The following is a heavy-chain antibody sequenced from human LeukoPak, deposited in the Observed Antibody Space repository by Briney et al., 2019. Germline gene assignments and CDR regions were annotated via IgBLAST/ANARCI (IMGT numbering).Heavy chain of an antibody. V-gene: IGHV3-48*01. Sequence: GGSLRLSCAASGFTFSSNFAMNWVRQAPGKGLEWVSYISSASSTIYYADSVKGRFTISRDNAKNSLYLQMNSLRADDTAVYYCARATPYGQEFDYWGQGTPVTVSS. J-gene: IGHJ4*02. D-gene: IGHD4-17*01. CDR1: GFTFSSNFA. CDR3: ARATPYGQEFDY. CDR2: ISSASSTI.